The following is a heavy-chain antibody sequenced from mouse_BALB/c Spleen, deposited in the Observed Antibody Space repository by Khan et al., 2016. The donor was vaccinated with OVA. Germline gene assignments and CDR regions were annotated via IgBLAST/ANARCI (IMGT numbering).Heavy chain of an antibody. Sequence: QVQLQQSGPGLVAPSQSLSITCTVSGFSLTTYGVNWVRQPPGKGLEWLGVIWAGGSTNYNSALMSRLSISNDNSKSQVFLKMNSLQTDDTAMYYWARFHGPYYAMAYCGRGTSVTVSS. CDR1: GFSLTTYG. D-gene: IGHD1-1*02. J-gene: IGHJ4*01. CDR3: ARFHGPYYAMAY. V-gene: IGHV2-9*02. CDR2: IWAGGST.